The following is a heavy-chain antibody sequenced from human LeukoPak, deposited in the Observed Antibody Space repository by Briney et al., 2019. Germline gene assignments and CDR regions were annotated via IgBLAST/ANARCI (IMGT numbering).Heavy chain of an antibody. D-gene: IGHD3-9*01. CDR3: ARTYYDILTGFNLDY. CDR2: IDWDDDK. V-gene: IGHV2-70*11. J-gene: IGHJ4*02. Sequence: SGPALVKPTQTLTLTCTFSGFSLSTSGMCVSWIRQPPGKALEWLARIDWDDDKYYSTSLKTRLTISKDTSKNQVVLTMTNMDPVDTATYYCARTYYDILTGFNLDYWGQGTLVTVSS. CDR1: GFSLSTSGMC.